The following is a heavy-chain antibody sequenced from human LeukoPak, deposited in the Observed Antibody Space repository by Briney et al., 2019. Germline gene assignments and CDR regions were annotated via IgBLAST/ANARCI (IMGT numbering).Heavy chain of an antibody. Sequence: GGPLRLSCAASGFTFSNAWMSWVRQAPGKGLKRVGRIKSKTDGGTTDYAAPVKGRFTISRDDSKNTLYLQMNSLKTEDTAVYYCTTGITMVRGVIHLIDYWGQGTLVTVSS. J-gene: IGHJ4*02. CDR2: IKSKTDGGTT. CDR3: TTGITMVRGVIHLIDY. CDR1: GFTFSNAW. D-gene: IGHD3-10*01. V-gene: IGHV3-15*01.